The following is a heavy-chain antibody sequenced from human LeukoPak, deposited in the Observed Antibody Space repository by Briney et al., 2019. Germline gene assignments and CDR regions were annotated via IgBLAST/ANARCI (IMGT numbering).Heavy chain of an antibody. CDR2: ISSSSINI. D-gene: IGHD6-6*01. J-gene: IGHJ6*03. V-gene: IGHV3-48*01. CDR3: AKEYSSSSGYMDV. CDR1: GFTFSGYS. Sequence: GGSLRLSCATSGFTFSGYSMNWVRQAPGKGLEWISYISSSSINIHYGDSVKGRFTISRDNAENSLYLQMNSLRAEDTAVYYCAKEYSSSSGYMDVWGKGTTVTVSS.